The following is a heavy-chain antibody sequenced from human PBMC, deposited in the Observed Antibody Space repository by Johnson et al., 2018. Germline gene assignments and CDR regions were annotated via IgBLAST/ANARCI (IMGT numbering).Heavy chain of an antibody. J-gene: IGHJ3*02. D-gene: IGHD5-12*01. CDR1: GGSISSSSYY. V-gene: IGHV4-39*01. CDR3: ARHVGGTMRNAFDI. Sequence: QVQLQESGPGLVKPSETLSLTCTVSGGSISSSSYYWGWIRQPPGKGLEWIGSIYYSGSTYYNPSLKSRVTISVDTSKNQFSMKLGSVTAAETAVYYCARHVGGTMRNAFDIWGQGTMVTVSS. CDR2: IYYSGST.